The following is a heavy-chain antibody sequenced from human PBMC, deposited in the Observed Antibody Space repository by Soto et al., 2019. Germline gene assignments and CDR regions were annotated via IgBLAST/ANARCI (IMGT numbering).Heavy chain of an antibody. CDR1: GYTFTSYG. D-gene: IGHD3-3*01. CDR3: ARETPGLRSGMDV. Sequence: ASVKVSCKASGYTFTSYGIHWVRQAPGQRLEWTGWINAGNGNTKYSEKFQGRVTITRDTSASTAYLELNSLRAEDTAVYYCARETPGLRSGMDVWGQGTTVTVSS. J-gene: IGHJ6*02. V-gene: IGHV1-3*01. CDR2: INAGNGNT.